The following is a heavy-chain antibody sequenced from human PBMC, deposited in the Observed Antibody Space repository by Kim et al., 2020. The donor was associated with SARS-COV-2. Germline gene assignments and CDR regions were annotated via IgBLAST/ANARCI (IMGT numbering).Heavy chain of an antibody. CDR2: MYYSGST. J-gene: IGHJ4*02. Sequence: SETLSLTCTVSGGSISTSSYFWGWIRQPPGKGLEWIASMYYSGSTFYNPSLKSRGTISADTSKNQFSLKLTSVTAADTAVFYCARLGGGRCSTTGCYMDYWGRGILVTVSS. D-gene: IGHD2-2*02. V-gene: IGHV4-39*01. CDR1: GGSISTSSYF. CDR3: ARLGGGRCSTTGCYMDY.